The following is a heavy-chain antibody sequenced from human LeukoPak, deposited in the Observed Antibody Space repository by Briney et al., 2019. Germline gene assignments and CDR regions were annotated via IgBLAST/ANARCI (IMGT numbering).Heavy chain of an antibody. CDR1: GGSVTSGRYY. Sequence: SETLSLTCTVSGGSVTSGRYYWSWIRQPPGKGLEWIGYIYSSGTTNYNPSLKSRVTISVDTSKNQFSLKLSSVTAADTAVYYCARGSGWFNYWGQGTLVTVSS. J-gene: IGHJ4*02. CDR3: ARGSGWFNY. V-gene: IGHV4-61*01. CDR2: IYSSGTT. D-gene: IGHD6-19*01.